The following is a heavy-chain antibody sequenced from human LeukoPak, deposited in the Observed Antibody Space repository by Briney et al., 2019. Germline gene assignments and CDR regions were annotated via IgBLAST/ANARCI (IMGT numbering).Heavy chain of an antibody. CDR3: ARGGPRRSRIVVVITTKVWFDP. Sequence: SQTLSLTCTVSGGSIGSGDYYWSWIRQPPGKGLEWIGYIYSNGRTTYSPSLKSRLTISADTSKNQFSLKLSSVTAADTAVYYCARGGPRRSRIVVVITTKVWFDPWGQGTLVTVSS. D-gene: IGHD3-22*01. J-gene: IGHJ5*02. CDR2: IYSNGRT. CDR1: GGSIGSGDYY. V-gene: IGHV4-30-4*01.